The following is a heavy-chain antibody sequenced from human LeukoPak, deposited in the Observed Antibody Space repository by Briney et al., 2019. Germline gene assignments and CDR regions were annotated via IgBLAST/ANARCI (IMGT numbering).Heavy chain of an antibody. CDR3: ARVHYDILTGYSYFDY. D-gene: IGHD3-9*01. CDR2: ISAYNDNT. V-gene: IGHV1-18*01. CDR1: GYTFTSYG. J-gene: IGHJ4*02. Sequence: ASVKVSCKASGYTFTSYGISWVRQTPGQGLEWMGWISAYNDNTNYAQKLQGRVTMTTDTSTSTAYMELRSLRSDDTAVYYCARVHYDILTGYSYFDYWGQGTLVTVSS.